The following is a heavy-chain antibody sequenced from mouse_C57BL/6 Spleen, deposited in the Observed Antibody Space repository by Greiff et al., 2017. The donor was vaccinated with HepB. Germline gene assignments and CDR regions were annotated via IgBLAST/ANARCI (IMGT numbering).Heavy chain of an antibody. V-gene: IGHV1-54*01. CDR2: INPGSGGT. CDR3: ARSRSNYDYAMDY. J-gene: IGHJ4*01. CDR1: GYAFTNYL. D-gene: IGHD2-5*01. Sequence: QVQLQQSGAELVRPGTSVKVSCKASGYAFTNYLIEWVKQRPGQGLEWIGVINPGSGGTNYNEKFKGKATLTADKSSSTAYMQLSSLTSEDSAVYFCARSRSNYDYAMDYWGQGTSVTVSS.